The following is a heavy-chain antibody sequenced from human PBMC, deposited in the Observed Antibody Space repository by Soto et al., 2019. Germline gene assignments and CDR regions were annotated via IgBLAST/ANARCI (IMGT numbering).Heavy chain of an antibody. J-gene: IGHJ4*02. CDR2: IYWDDDK. CDR1: GFSLTTSGVG. V-gene: IGHV2-5*02. CDR3: AHRVLRAVFGLVTTTAIYFDF. D-gene: IGHD3-3*01. Sequence: QITLNESGPTVVKPTETLTLTCTFSGFSLTTSGVGVGWVRQSPGKAPEWLAFIYWDDDKRYSTSLKSRLTITKVTSKNQVVLTMANVDPADTATYYCAHRVLRAVFGLVTTTAIYFDFWGQGTPVVVSS.